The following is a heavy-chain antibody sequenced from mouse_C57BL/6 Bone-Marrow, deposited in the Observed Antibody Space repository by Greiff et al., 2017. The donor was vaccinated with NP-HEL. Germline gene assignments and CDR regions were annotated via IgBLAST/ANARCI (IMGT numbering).Heavy chain of an antibody. CDR2: ISNGGGST. CDR3: ARHYYYGTAMDY. V-gene: IGHV5-12*01. J-gene: IGHJ4*01. Sequence: EVKLMESGGGLVQPGGSLKLSCAASGFTFSDYYMYWVRQTPEKRLEWVAYISNGGGSTYYPDTVKGRFTISRDNAKNTLYLQMSRLKSEDTAMYYCARHYYYGTAMDYWGQGTSVTVSS. CDR1: GFTFSDYY. D-gene: IGHD1-1*01.